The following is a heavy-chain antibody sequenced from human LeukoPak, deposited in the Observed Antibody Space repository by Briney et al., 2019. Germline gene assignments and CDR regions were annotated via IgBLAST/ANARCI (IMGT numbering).Heavy chain of an antibody. Sequence: SDTLSLTCTVSGGSISTYYSSWIPHPPGKGLEWIGYIYYSGNTNNNPSLKSRVTISVDTSKNQFSLKVNSVTAADTAVYYCARVGLQYAFDSWGQGTMVSVCS. CDR1: GGSISTYY. V-gene: IGHV4-59*07. CDR3: ARVGLQYAFDS. CDR2: IYYSGNT. J-gene: IGHJ3*02. D-gene: IGHD4-11*01.